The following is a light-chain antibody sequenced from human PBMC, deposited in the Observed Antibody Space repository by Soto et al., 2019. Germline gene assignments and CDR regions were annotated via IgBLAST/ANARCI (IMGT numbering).Light chain of an antibody. CDR2: DAS. Sequence: DIQMTHSPSTLSASVVYIVTITCRSSQSISGWLAWYQQKPGKAPRLLIYDASTLESGVPSRFSGSGSGTEFTLTISSLQPDDFATYYCQHYNSYSEFTFGPGTKVDIK. CDR3: QHYNSYSEFT. V-gene: IGKV1-5*01. J-gene: IGKJ3*01. CDR1: QSISGW.